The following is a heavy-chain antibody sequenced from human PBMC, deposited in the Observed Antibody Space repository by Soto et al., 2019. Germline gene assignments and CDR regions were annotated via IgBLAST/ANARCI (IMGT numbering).Heavy chain of an antibody. D-gene: IGHD5-12*01. J-gene: IGHJ6*02. CDR3: AKDCGVYIYSGYERYGMDV. V-gene: IGHV3-30*18. Sequence: GGSLRLSCAASGFTFSSYGMHWVRQAPGKGLEWVAVISYDGSNKYYADSVKGRFTISRDNSKNTLYLQMNSLRAEDTAVYYCAKDCGVYIYSGYERYGMDVWGQGTTVTVSS. CDR2: ISYDGSNK. CDR1: GFTFSSYG.